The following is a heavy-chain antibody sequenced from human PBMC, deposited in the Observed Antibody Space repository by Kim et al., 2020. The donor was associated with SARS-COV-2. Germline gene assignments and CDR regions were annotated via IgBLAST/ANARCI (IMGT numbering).Heavy chain of an antibody. CDR3: ARGHYYGSGSYPPDAFDI. J-gene: IGHJ3*02. D-gene: IGHD3-10*01. Sequence: QGRVTITRDTSASTAYMELSSLRSEDTAVYYCARGHYYGSGSYPPDAFDIWGQGTMVTVSS. V-gene: IGHV1-3*01.